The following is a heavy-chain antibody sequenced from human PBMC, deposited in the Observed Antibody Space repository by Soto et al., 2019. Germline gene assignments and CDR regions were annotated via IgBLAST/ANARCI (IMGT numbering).Heavy chain of an antibody. CDR3: AKSGSGWYHAFDI. CDR2: ISGSGGST. J-gene: IGHJ3*02. CDR1: GFTFSSYA. Sequence: PGGSLRLSCAASGFTFSSYAMSWVRQAPGKGLEWVSAISGSGGSTYYADSVKGRFTISRDNSKNTLYLQMNSLRAKDTAVYYCAKSGSGWYHAFDIWGQGTMVTVSS. D-gene: IGHD6-19*01. V-gene: IGHV3-23*01.